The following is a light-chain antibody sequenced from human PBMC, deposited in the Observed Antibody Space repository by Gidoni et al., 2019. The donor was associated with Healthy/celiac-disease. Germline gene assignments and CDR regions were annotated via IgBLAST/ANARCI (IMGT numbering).Light chain of an antibody. CDR1: KLGDKY. J-gene: IGLJ2*01. CDR2: QTR. Sequence: SYELIQPSLLSVSPGQTASITCFGDKLGDKYACRYQQKTGQSPVMVIYQTRKRPSGLSERFAGSNAGKTATLTIRRTQAMDDADYYCQAWDSSYVVFGGGTKLTVL. CDR3: QAWDSSYVV. V-gene: IGLV3-1*01.